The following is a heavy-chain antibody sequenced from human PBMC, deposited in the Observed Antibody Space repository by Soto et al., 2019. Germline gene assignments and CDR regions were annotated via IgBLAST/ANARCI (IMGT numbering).Heavy chain of an antibody. CDR1: GYTFTGYY. J-gene: IGHJ4*02. D-gene: IGHD3-3*01. V-gene: IGHV1-2*02. Sequence: QVQLVQSGAEVKKPGASVKVSCKASGYTFTGYYMHWVRQAPGQGLDWMGWIYPNSGGTNYAKKCQGRVTMTRDTSSSTAYMELSRLRCDDTAVYYCASDFWSGYDYWGQGTLVTVSS. CDR2: IYPNSGGT. CDR3: ASDFWSGYDY.